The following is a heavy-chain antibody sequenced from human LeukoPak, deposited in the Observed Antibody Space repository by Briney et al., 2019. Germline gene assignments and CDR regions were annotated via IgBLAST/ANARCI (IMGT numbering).Heavy chain of an antibody. CDR2: IIPILGIA. J-gene: IGHJ3*02. CDR3: ARDQARGAFDI. D-gene: IGHD5-12*01. Sequence: GASVKVSCKASGGTFSSYTISWVRQAPGQGLEWMGRIIPILGIANYAQKLQGRVTITADKSTSTAYMELSSLRSEDTAVYYCARDQARGAFDIWGQGTMVTVSS. V-gene: IGHV1-69*04. CDR1: GGTFSSYT.